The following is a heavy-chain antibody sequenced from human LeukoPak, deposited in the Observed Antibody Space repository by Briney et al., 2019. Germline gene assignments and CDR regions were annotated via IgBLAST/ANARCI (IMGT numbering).Heavy chain of an antibody. CDR2: ISSSSSYI. J-gene: IGHJ5*02. D-gene: IGHD3-22*01. Sequence: GGSLRLSCAASGFTFSSYSMNWVRQAPGKGLEWVSSISSSSSYIYYADSVKGRFTISRDNAKNSLYLQMNSLRAEDTAVYYCARGPKIARSNWFDPWGQGTLVTVSS. V-gene: IGHV3-21*01. CDR1: GFTFSSYS. CDR3: ARGPKIARSNWFDP.